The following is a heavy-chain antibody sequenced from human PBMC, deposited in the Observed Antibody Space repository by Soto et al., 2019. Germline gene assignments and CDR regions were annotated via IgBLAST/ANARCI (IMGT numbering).Heavy chain of an antibody. D-gene: IGHD6-13*01. J-gene: IGHJ4*02. CDR2: ISGSGGST. CDR1: GFTFSSYA. Sequence: GGSLRLSCAASGFTFSSYAMSWVRQAPGKGLEWVSAISGSGGSTYYADSVKGRFTISRDNSKNTLYLQMNSLRAEDTAVYYCAKDHGYSSSWYGDYWGQGTLVTVSS. V-gene: IGHV3-23*01. CDR3: AKDHGYSSSWYGDY.